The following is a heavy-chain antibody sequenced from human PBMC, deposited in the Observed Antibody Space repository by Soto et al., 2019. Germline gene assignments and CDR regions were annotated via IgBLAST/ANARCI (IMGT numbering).Heavy chain of an antibody. V-gene: IGHV3-21*01. CDR2: ISSSSSYI. CDR1: GFTFSSYS. J-gene: IGHJ4*02. CDR3: ARGQYGDYASRFAGH. D-gene: IGHD4-17*01. Sequence: GGSLRLSCAASGFTFSSYSMNWVRQAPGKGLEWVSSISSSSSYIYYADSVKGRFTISRDNAKNSLYLQMNSLRAEDTAVYYCARGQYGDYASRFAGHWGQGTLVTVSS.